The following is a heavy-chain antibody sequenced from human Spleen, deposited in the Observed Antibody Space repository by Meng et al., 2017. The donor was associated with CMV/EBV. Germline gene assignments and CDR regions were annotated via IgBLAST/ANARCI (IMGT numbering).Heavy chain of an antibody. CDR2: IGIAGDT. CDR3: ARGQKGIVGANWFDP. V-gene: IGHV3-13*01. CDR1: GFTFSSYD. Sequence: ACGFTFSSYDVHWIRQPTGGGLEWVSGIGIAGDTYYPGSVKGRFTISKENAKNSLYLQMNSLRAGDTAVYYCARGQKGIVGANWFDPWGQGILVTVSS. D-gene: IGHD1-26*01. J-gene: IGHJ5*02.